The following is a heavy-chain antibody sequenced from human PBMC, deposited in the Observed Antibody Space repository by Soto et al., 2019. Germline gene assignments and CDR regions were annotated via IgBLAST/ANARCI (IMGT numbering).Heavy chain of an antibody. Sequence: EVQLVESGGGLVQPGGSLRLSCAASGFTFSSYGMSWVRQAPGKGLEWVANIKQDGSEKYYVDSVKGRFTISRDNAKNSLYVQMNSLRGEETAVYYCAREQVRSGGAPGYYFDYWGQGTLVTVSS. J-gene: IGHJ4*02. D-gene: IGHD6-19*01. CDR1: GFTFSSYG. CDR2: IKQDGSEK. V-gene: IGHV3-7*01. CDR3: AREQVRSGGAPGYYFDY.